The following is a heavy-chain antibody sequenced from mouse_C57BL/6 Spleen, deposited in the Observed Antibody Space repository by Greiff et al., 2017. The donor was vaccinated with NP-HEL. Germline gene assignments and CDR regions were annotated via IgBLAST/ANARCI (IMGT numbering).Heavy chain of an antibody. Sequence: VQLQQSGAELVRPGTSVNVSCKASGYAFTNYLIEWVKQRPGQGLEWIGVINPGSGGTNYNEKFKGKATLTADKSSSTAYMQLSSLTSEDSAVYFCARTTVVAKRAWFAYWGQGTLVTVSA. CDR2: INPGSGGT. V-gene: IGHV1-54*01. CDR3: ARTTVVAKRAWFAY. CDR1: GYAFTNYL. J-gene: IGHJ3*01. D-gene: IGHD1-1*01.